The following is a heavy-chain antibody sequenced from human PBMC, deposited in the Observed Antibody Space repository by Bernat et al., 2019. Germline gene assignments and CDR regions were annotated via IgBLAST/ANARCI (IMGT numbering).Heavy chain of an antibody. CDR3: ARLGFYTGGDCLSDY. CDR1: GGSISSYY. CDR2: IYYSVSA. Sequence: QVQLQESGPGLVKPSETLSLTCTVSGGSISSYYWSWIRQPPGKRLEWIGFIYYSVSATYNPSLKRRVTMSVDTSENQFSLKLTSVTAADTAVYYCARLGFYTGGDCLSDYWGQGTLVTVSS. D-gene: IGHD2-21*02. V-gene: IGHV4-59*08. J-gene: IGHJ4*02.